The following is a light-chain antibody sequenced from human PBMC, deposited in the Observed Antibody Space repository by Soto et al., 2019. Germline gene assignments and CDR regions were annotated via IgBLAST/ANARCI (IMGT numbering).Light chain of an antibody. V-gene: IGKV1-5*03. Sequence: DIQMTQSPSTLSGSVGDRVTLTCRASQTISSWLAWYQQKPGKAPNVLIYKASSLESGVPSRFSGSGSGTDFTLSISSLQPEDVATYFCQQGHSLFTFGPGTKVDIK. CDR3: QQGHSLFT. J-gene: IGKJ3*01. CDR2: KAS. CDR1: QTISSW.